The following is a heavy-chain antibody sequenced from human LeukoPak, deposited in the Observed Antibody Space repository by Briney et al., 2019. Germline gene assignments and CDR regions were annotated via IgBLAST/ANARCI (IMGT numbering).Heavy chain of an antibody. D-gene: IGHD3-10*01. CDR2: VGGSGSST. CDR1: GFTFSGYA. J-gene: IGHJ4*02. CDR3: AKAYGSGYYYAYFDN. V-gene: IGHV3-23*01. Sequence: TGGSLRLSCAASGFTFSGYAMNGVRHAPGKGLEWVSAVGGSGSSTYYADSVKGRFTISRDNSKKTLFLQMNSLRDEDTAMYYCAKAYGSGYYYAYFDNWGQGALVTVSS.